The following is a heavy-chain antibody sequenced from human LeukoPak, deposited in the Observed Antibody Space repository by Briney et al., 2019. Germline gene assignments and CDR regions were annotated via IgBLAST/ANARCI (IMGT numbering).Heavy chain of an antibody. CDR3: ARAHYYDSSGYLI. Sequence: GSSVKVSCKASGGTFSSYAISWVRQAPGQGLEWMGRIIPIFGTANYAQKFQGRVTITTDESTSTAYMELSSLRSEDTAVYYRARAHYYDSSGYLIWGQGTMVTVSS. V-gene: IGHV1-69*05. D-gene: IGHD3-22*01. CDR1: GGTFSSYA. J-gene: IGHJ3*02. CDR2: IIPIFGTA.